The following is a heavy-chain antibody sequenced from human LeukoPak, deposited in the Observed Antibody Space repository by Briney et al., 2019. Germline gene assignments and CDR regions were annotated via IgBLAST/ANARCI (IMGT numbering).Heavy chain of an antibody. D-gene: IGHD5-18*01. Sequence: ASVKVSCKASGYTFTNYYIHWVRQAPGQGLECMGIINPSGGSTSYAQKFQGRVTMTRDMSTSTVYMELSSLRSEDTAVYYCARVDTAMVAGGGDYWGQGTLVTVSS. CDR3: ARVDTAMVAGGGDY. V-gene: IGHV1-46*01. CDR2: INPSGGST. CDR1: GYTFTNYY. J-gene: IGHJ4*02.